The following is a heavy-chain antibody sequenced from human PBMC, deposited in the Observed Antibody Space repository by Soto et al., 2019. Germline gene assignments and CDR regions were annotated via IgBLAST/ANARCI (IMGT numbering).Heavy chain of an antibody. J-gene: IGHJ4*02. CDR1: GFTFNHFA. CDR3: AREDSGDYFAYFDY. Sequence: QVQLVESGGGAVQPGRSLRLSCAASGFTFNHFAMHWVRQAPGKGLDWVAVISYDGRRKSYADSVKGRFTISRDNSERTLDLQMNNLTSQDTGIYYCAREDSGDYFAYFDYWGQGSLVAVSS. CDR2: ISYDGRRK. V-gene: IGHV3-30*04. D-gene: IGHD1-26*01.